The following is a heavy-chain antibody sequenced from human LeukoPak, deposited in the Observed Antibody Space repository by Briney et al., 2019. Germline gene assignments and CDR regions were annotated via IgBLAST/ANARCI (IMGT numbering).Heavy chain of an antibody. V-gene: IGHV4-34*01. CDR2: INHSGYT. CDR1: GVSFDDYY. D-gene: IGHD4-11*01. Sequence: PSETLSLTCAVSGVSFDDYYWSWVRQTPGKGLEWIGGINHSGYTNDNPSLKSRVTLSIDTSRKQFSLNLRSVAVADAGIYYCTRMTRGHDYWGQGTQVTVSS. CDR3: TRMTRGHDY. J-gene: IGHJ4*02.